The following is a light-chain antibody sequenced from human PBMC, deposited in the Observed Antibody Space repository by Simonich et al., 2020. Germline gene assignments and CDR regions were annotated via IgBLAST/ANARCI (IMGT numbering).Light chain of an antibody. CDR1: QSVSSY. V-gene: IGKV3-11*01. J-gene: IGKJ2*01. CDR3: QQRSNWLVT. Sequence: EIVLTQSPATLSLSPGERATLSCRASQSVSSYLAWYQQKPGQAPRLLSYDASNRATVIPARFSGSGSGTDFTLTISSLEPEDFAVYYCQQRSNWLVTFGQGTKLEIK. CDR2: DAS.